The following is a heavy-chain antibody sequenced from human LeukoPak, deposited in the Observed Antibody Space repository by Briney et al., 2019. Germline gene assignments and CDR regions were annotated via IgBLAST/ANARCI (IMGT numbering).Heavy chain of an antibody. CDR2: IKEDGSKK. V-gene: IGHV3-7*04. Sequence: GGSLRLSCAASGVSFSSFWMCWVRQLSAKGLEWVANIKEDGSKKQYEESLKGRFPIARDNAKNSLYLQMNSLRVEDTGVYYCARAIGGYNVMDVWGQGTTVTVSS. CDR1: GVSFSSFW. CDR3: ARAIGGYNVMDV. D-gene: IGHD2-15*01. J-gene: IGHJ6*02.